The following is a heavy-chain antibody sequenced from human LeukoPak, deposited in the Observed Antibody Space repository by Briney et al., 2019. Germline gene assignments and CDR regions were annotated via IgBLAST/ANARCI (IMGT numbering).Heavy chain of an antibody. Sequence: GGSLRLSCAASGFTFSSYWMHWVRQAPGKGLGGVSRINSDGSSTSYADSVKGRFTISRDNAKNTLYLQMNSLRAEDTAVYYCARDQWLGLGYYFDYWGQGTLVTVSS. CDR1: GFTFSSYW. CDR2: INSDGSST. V-gene: IGHV3-74*01. CDR3: ARDQWLGLGYYFDY. J-gene: IGHJ4*02. D-gene: IGHD6-19*01.